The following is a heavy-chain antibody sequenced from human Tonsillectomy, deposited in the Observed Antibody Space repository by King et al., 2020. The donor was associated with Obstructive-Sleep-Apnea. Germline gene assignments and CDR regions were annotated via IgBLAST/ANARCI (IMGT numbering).Heavy chain of an antibody. D-gene: IGHD6-19*01. Sequence: VQLVESGGGLVQPGRSLRLSCAASGFTFDDYAMHWVRRVPGKGLEWVSGISWNSVSMGYADSVKGRLTISRDNAKNSLYLQMNSLRVEDTALYYCGKDIAVAGMVAVDYWGQGTLVTVSS. J-gene: IGHJ4*02. CDR2: ISWNSVSM. V-gene: IGHV3-9*01. CDR1: GFTFDDYA. CDR3: GKDIAVAGMVAVDY.